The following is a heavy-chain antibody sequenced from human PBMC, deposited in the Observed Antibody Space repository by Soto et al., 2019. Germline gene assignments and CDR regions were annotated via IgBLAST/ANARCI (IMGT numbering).Heavy chain of an antibody. J-gene: IGHJ4*02. CDR3: TCFLLAS. V-gene: IGHV1-46*01. D-gene: IGHD3-16*01. Sequence: QVRLVQSGAEVREPGASVKVSCKASGYTFTRYRVHWVRQAPGQGLEWMAIINPNDGTTTYTQKFQGRVTVTSDPSTSTVHMELSSLTSEDTAVYYCTCFLLASWGQGTLVTVSS. CDR1: GYTFTRYR. CDR2: INPNDGTT.